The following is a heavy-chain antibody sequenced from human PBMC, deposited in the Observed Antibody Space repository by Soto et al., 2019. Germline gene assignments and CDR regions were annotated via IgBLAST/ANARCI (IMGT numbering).Heavy chain of an antibody. CDR1: GFSFSSYA. CDR2: ISGSGGST. D-gene: IGHD1-26*01. J-gene: IGHJ4*02. Sequence: EVQLLESGGGLVQPGGSLRLSCAASGFSFSSYAMSWVRQAPGKGLEWVSAISGSGGSTYYADSVKGRSTISRDNSKNTLYLHMNGLRAADTAVYYCAKVDGGATCPDYWGQGTLVTVSS. CDR3: AKVDGGATCPDY. V-gene: IGHV3-23*01.